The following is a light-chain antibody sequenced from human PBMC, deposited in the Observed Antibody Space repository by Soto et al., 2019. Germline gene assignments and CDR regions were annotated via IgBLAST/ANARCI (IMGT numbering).Light chain of an antibody. Sequence: QSALTQPRSVSGSPGQSVTISCTGTSSDVGGYNYVSWYQQHPGKAPKLMIYDVSKRPSGVPDRFSGSKSVNTASLTISGLQAEDEADYYCCSYAGSYTHYVFGTGTKLTVL. CDR2: DVS. CDR3: CSYAGSYTHYV. CDR1: SSDVGGYNY. V-gene: IGLV2-11*01. J-gene: IGLJ1*01.